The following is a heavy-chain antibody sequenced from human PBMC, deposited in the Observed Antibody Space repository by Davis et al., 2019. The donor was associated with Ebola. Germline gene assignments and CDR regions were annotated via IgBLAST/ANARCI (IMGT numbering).Heavy chain of an antibody. V-gene: IGHV3-15*01. CDR2: IKSRSAGGTT. D-gene: IGHD6-6*01. J-gene: IGHJ4*02. Sequence: PGGSLRLSCAASGFTFSNGWMSWVRQAPGKGLEWIGRIKSRSAGGTTDYAAPVKGRFTISRDDSGNTLYLQMKGLKTEDTAVYYCTTDRGIAARPIFDWWGQGTLVTVSS. CDR3: TTDRGIAARPIFDW. CDR1: GFTFSNGW.